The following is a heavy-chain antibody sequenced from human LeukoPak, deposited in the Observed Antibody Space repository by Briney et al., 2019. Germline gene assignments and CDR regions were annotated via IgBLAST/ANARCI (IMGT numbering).Heavy chain of an antibody. CDR1: GFTFSSYG. Sequence: GGSLRLSCAASGFTFSSYGMSWVRQAPGKGLEWVANIKQDGSEKYYVDSVKGRFTISRDNAKNSLYLQMNSLRAEDTAVYYCARTGNVVVPAAKGYYYYYYMDVWGKGTTVTVSS. V-gene: IGHV3-7*01. CDR2: IKQDGSEK. J-gene: IGHJ6*03. CDR3: ARTGNVVVPAAKGYYYYYYMDV. D-gene: IGHD2-2*01.